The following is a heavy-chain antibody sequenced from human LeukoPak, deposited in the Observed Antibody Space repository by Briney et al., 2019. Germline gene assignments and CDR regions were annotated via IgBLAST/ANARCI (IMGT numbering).Heavy chain of an antibody. CDR3: ARGDIVVVVAARHYYYYGMDV. J-gene: IGHJ6*02. CDR2: INPSGGST. Sequence: ASVKVSCKASGYTFTSYYMHWVRQAPGQGLEWMGIINPSGGSTSYAQKFQGRVTMTRDTSTSTVYMELSSLRSEDTAVYYCARGDIVVVVAARHYYYYGMDVWGQGTTVTVSS. CDR1: GYTFTSYY. V-gene: IGHV1-46*01. D-gene: IGHD2-15*01.